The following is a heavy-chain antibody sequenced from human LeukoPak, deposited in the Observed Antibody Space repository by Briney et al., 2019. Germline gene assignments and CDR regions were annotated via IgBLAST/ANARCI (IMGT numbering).Heavy chain of an antibody. D-gene: IGHD3-10*01. V-gene: IGHV3-9*01. CDR1: AFTVDEYA. CDR3: AKDFGRGGLGEPDY. J-gene: IGHJ4*02. Sequence: GGSLSLSCAASAFTVDEYAMHWVRQAPGKGLEGVSGISWNSGSIGYADSVKGRFSISRDNAKNSLYLQMNSLRAEDTALYYCAKDFGRGGLGEPDYWGQGTLVTVSS. CDR2: ISWNSGSI.